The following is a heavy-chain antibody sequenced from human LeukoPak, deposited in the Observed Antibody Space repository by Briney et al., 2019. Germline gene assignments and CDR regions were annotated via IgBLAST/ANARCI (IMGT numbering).Heavy chain of an antibody. CDR1: GFTFSSYR. CDR2: ISSSSSYI. Sequence: GGSLRISCAASGFTFSSYRMNWVRQAPGKGLEWVSSISSSSSYIYYGDSVKGRFTISRDNSMNTLFLQMNSLRAEDTAVYYCAKDGGGSLEWLPPMDVWGQGTTVTVSS. V-gene: IGHV3-21*04. CDR3: AKDGGGSLEWLPPMDV. D-gene: IGHD3-3*01. J-gene: IGHJ6*02.